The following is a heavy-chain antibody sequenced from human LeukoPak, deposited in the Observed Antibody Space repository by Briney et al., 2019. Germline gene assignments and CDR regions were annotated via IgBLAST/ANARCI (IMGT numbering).Heavy chain of an antibody. CDR2: ISSDGSST. CDR1: GFTFSTNW. V-gene: IGHV3-74*01. CDR3: ARVTFTNGMDV. Sequence: PGGSLRLSCAASGFTFSTNWMHWVRHVPGKWLEWVSRISSDGSSTSYAGSVKGRFTMSRDNAKNTLYLQMNSLRAEDTAVYYCARVTFTNGMDVWGQGTTVTVSS. D-gene: IGHD2/OR15-2a*01. J-gene: IGHJ6*02.